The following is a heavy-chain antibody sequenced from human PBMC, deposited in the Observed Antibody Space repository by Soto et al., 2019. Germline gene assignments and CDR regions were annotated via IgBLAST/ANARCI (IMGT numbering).Heavy chain of an antibody. J-gene: IGHJ3*01. CDR1: TVPVSSQY. V-gene: IGHV3-53*01. Sequence: ARCLRLCCVTSTVPVSSQYLTWVRQTPGKGLEWVSIIYASDSTFYADSVKGRFTISRDNSKNTVYLQLNSLRAEDTAVYYCATPVTRLIAFDLWGQGTMVNVSS. CDR3: ATPVTRLIAFDL. CDR2: IYASDST. D-gene: IGHD4-17*01.